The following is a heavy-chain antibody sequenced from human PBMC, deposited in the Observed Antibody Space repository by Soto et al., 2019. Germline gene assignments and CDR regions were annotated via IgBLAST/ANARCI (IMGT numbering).Heavy chain of an antibody. V-gene: IGHV4-39*01. Sequence: QLQLQESGPGLVKPSETLSLTCTVSGGSISSSSYYWGWIRQPPGKGLEWIGSIYYSGSTYYNPSLKSRVTIPVDTSKNQFSLKLSSVTAADTAVYYCARYIAAVYYYYGMDVWGQGTTVTVSS. CDR2: IYYSGST. D-gene: IGHD6-13*01. J-gene: IGHJ6*02. CDR1: GGSISSSSYY. CDR3: ARYIAAVYYYYGMDV.